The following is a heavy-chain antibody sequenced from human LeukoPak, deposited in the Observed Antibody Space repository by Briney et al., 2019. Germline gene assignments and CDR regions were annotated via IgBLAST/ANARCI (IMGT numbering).Heavy chain of an antibody. V-gene: IGHV4-38-2*02. Sequence: SETLSLTCTVSGYSISSGHYWAWIRQSPEKGLECIATMFHSGSTYYNPSLKSRVTISVDTSKNQFSLKLSSVTAADTAVYYCARGGFRGYSLWGQGTMVTVSS. J-gene: IGHJ3*01. CDR3: ARGGFRGYSL. D-gene: IGHD5-18*01. CDR1: GYSISSGHY. CDR2: MFHSGST.